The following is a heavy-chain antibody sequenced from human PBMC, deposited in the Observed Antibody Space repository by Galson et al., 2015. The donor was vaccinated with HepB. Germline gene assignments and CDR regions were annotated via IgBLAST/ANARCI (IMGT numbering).Heavy chain of an antibody. Sequence: SVKVSCKASGYTFTSYGISWVRQAPGQGLEWMGWISAYNGNTNYAQKLQGRVTMTTDTSTSTAYMELRSLRSDDTAVYYCARDNPVVVVAATTSIYYYYGMDVWGQGTTVTVSS. J-gene: IGHJ6*02. D-gene: IGHD2-15*01. CDR1: GYTFTSYG. V-gene: IGHV1-18*04. CDR3: ARDNPVVVVAATTSIYYYYGMDV. CDR2: ISAYNGNT.